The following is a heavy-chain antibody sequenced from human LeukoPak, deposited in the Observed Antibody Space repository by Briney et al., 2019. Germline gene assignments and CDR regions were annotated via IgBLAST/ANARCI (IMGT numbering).Heavy chain of an antibody. J-gene: IGHJ4*02. D-gene: IGHD4-17*01. V-gene: IGHV3-21*04. CDR2: ISSSSSYI. CDR3: AKGYDAYGDYFDY. CDR1: GFTFSIYS. Sequence: SGGSLRLSCAASGFTFSIYSMNWVRQAPGKGLEWVSSISSSSSYIYYADSVKGRFTISRDNSKNTLYLQMNSLRAEDTAVYYCAKGYDAYGDYFDYWGQGTLVTVSS.